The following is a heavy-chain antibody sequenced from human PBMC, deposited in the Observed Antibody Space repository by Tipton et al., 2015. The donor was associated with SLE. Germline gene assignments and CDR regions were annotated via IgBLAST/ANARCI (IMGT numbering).Heavy chain of an antibody. CDR1: GFSVSSNY. CDR2: VFSAGAT. CDR3: AGASWNYGFFDY. J-gene: IGHJ4*02. V-gene: IGHV3-53*01. D-gene: IGHD1-7*01. Sequence: GSLRLSCAASGFSVSSNYVSWFRQAPGKGLEWVSVVFSAGATYYADSVKGRFAMSRDNSMNNLSLQMNSLRAENTAVYYCAGASWNYGFFDYWGQGTLVTVSS.